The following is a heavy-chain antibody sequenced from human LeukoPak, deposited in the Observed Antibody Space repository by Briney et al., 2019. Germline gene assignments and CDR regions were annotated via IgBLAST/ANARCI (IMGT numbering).Heavy chain of an antibody. Sequence: GGSLRLSCAISGLTHHDYAMTWVRQAPGKGLEWVSTIVGDSSKTYYADSVKGRFTISRDNSNYLLFLHMNSLRAEDTAIYYCAKQPYNYYYLDVWGKGTTVTVSS. CDR3: AKQPYNYYYLDV. CDR2: IVGDSSKT. CDR1: GLTHHDYA. V-gene: IGHV3-23*01. J-gene: IGHJ6*03. D-gene: IGHD2-2*02.